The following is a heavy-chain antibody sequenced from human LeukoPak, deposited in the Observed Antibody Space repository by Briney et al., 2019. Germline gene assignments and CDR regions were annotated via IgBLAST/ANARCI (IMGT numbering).Heavy chain of an antibody. J-gene: IGHJ3*02. CDR2: INPSGGST. CDR3: ARARIVVVVEDAFDI. CDR1: GYTFTSYY. V-gene: IGHV1-46*01. D-gene: IGHD2-15*01. Sequence: ASVKVSCKASGYTFTSYYMHWVRQAPGQGLEWMGIINPSGGSTSYARKFQGRVTMTRDTSTSTVYMELSSLRSEDTAVYYCARARIVVVVEDAFDIWGQGTMVTVSS.